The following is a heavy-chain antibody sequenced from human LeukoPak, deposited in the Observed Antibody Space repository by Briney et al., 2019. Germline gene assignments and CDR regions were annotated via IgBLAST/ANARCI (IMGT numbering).Heavy chain of an antibody. V-gene: IGHV4-34*01. CDR2: INHSGST. J-gene: IGHJ4*02. Sequence: SETLSLTCAVYGGSFSGYYWNWIRQPPGKGLEWIGEINHSGSTNYNPSLKSRVTMSADTSKNQFSLKLNSVTAADTAVYYCARAPGWTTVVRPYDYWGQGTLVSVSS. CDR3: ARAPGWTTVVRPYDY. D-gene: IGHD4-17*01. CDR1: GGSFSGYY.